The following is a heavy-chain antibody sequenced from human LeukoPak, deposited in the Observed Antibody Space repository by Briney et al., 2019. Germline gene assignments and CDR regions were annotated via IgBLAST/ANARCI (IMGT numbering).Heavy chain of an antibody. J-gene: IGHJ3*02. V-gene: IGHV4-4*07. CDR1: GDSVSDYY. D-gene: IGHD5-12*01. CDR2: VYPRGST. Sequence: SETLSLTCIVSGDSVSDYYWNWIRQPAAKGLEWIGRVYPRGSTNYNPSLKSRVTMSVDTSKNQFSLKLTSVTAADTAVYYCARAQTYDWFTFDIWGQGTMVTVSS. CDR3: ARAQTYDWFTFDI.